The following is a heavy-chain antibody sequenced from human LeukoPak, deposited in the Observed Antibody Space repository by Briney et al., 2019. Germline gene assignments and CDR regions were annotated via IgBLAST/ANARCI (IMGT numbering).Heavy chain of an antibody. CDR2: IYYSGST. CDR1: GVSISSSSYY. CDR3: ARRDNWNEFDY. Sequence: SETLSLTCTVSGVSISSSSYYWGWIRQPPGKGLEWIGSIYYSGSTYYNPSLKSRVTISVDTSKNQFSLKLSSVTAADTAVYYCARRDNWNEFDYWGQGTLVTVST. J-gene: IGHJ4*02. D-gene: IGHD1-20*01. V-gene: IGHV4-39*01.